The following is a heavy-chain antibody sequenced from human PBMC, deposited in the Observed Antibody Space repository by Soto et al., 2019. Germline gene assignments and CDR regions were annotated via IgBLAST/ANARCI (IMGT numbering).Heavy chain of an antibody. V-gene: IGHV4-31*03. J-gene: IGHJ4*02. Sequence: QVQLQESGPGLVKPSQTLSLTCNVSGESISSGGYYWSWIRHHPGKGLEWIGYIYDSESAYYNPSLKSRVTISMDTSKKHFAMRLSSVTGADTAVYYCARASSSSSAADYWGQGTLVTVSS. CDR2: IYDSESA. CDR1: GESISSGGYY. CDR3: ARASSSSSAADY. D-gene: IGHD6-6*01.